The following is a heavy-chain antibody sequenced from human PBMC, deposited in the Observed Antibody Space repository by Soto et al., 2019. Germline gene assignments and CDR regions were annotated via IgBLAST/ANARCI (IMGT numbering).Heavy chain of an antibody. CDR3: TRAPMDLYYFDQ. CDR1: GFTFSGSP. D-gene: IGHD3-10*01. CDR2: IRSKANSYAT. Sequence: GGSLRPSCASSGFTFSGSPMHWVRQASGKGLEWVGRIRSKANSYATTYAASVKGRFTISRDDSTNTAYLQMNSLKTEDTAVYYCTRAPMDLYYFDQWGQGTLVTVSS. V-gene: IGHV3-73*01. J-gene: IGHJ4*02.